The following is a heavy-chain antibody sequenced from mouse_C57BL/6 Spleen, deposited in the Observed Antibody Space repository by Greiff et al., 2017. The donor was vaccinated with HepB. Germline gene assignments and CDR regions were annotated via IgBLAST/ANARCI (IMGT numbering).Heavy chain of an antibody. D-gene: IGHD1-1*01. CDR3: ARGRSFYFDY. J-gene: IGHJ2*01. Sequence: EVQLVESGPGMVKPSQSLSLTCTVTGYSITSGYDWHWIRHFPGNKLEWMGYISYSGSTNYNPSLKSRIYITHDTSKNHFFLKLNSVTTEDTATYYYARGRSFYFDYWGQGTTLTVSS. CDR1: GYSITSGYD. CDR2: ISYSGST. V-gene: IGHV3-1*01.